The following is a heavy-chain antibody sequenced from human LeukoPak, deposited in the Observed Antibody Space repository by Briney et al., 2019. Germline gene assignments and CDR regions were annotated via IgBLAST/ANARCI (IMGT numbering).Heavy chain of an antibody. CDR3: ARGAPTVTTIYYYYYMDV. CDR2: IYTSGST. V-gene: IGHV4-4*07. J-gene: IGHJ6*03. D-gene: IGHD4-11*01. Sequence: SETLSLTCTVSGGSISSYYWSWIRQPAGKGLEWIGRIYTSGSTNYNPSLKSRVTMSVDTSKNQFSLKLSSVTAADTAVYYCARGAPTVTTIYYYYYMDVWGKGTTVTVSS. CDR1: GGSISSYY.